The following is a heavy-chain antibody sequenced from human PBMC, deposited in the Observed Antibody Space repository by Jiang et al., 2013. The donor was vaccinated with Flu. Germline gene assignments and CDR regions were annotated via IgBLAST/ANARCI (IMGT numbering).Heavy chain of an antibody. J-gene: IGHJ5*02. CDR2: ISYDGSNK. CDR3: AKDPGKDCGSISCDNNNWFDA. D-gene: IGHD2-2*02. CDR1: GFTFISYG. V-gene: IGHV3-30*18. Sequence: QLVESGGGVVQPGRSLRLSCAASGFTFISYGMHWVRQAPGKGLERVAVISYDGSNKYYADSVKGRFTISRGNSKDTLFLQMSSLRAEDTAVYYCAKDPGKDCGSISCDNNNWFDAWGQGTLVTVSS.